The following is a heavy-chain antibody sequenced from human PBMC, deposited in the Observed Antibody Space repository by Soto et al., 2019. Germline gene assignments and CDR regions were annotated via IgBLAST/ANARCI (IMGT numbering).Heavy chain of an antibody. Sequence: SLRLSCAASGFTFGSYAMGWVRQAPGKGLEWVSGISRAGDYIFYKDSVRGRFTISRDNSNSILFLQMNTLRADDTAIYYCAKYTLTEKLGESWGQGTLVVVSS. J-gene: IGHJ4*02. CDR1: GFTFGSYA. CDR2: ISRAGDYI. D-gene: IGHD7-27*01. CDR3: AKYTLTEKLGES. V-gene: IGHV3-23*01.